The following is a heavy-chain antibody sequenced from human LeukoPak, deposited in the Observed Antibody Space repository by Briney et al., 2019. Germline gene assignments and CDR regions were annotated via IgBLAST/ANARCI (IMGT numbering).Heavy chain of an antibody. J-gene: IGHJ6*02. V-gene: IGHV4-59*08. CDR1: GGSISSYY. D-gene: IGHD6-13*01. Sequence: SETLSLTCTVSGGSISSYYWSWIRQPPGKGLEWIGYIYYSGSTNYNPSLKSRVTISVDTSKNQFYLKLSSVTAADTAVYYCARRGGGSWYYYYGMDVWGQGTTVTVSS. CDR3: ARRGGGSWYYYYGMDV. CDR2: IYYSGST.